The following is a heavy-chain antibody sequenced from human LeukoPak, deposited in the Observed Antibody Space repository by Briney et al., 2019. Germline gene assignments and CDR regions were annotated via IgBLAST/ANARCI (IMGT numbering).Heavy chain of an antibody. J-gene: IGHJ4*02. CDR2: MYPNGNI. CDR3: ARVGADGSGFLFDY. CDR1: GGSISSHS. V-gene: IGHV4-4*07. D-gene: IGHD3-10*01. Sequence: SETLSLTCTVSGGSISSHSWSWIRQPAGKGLEWIGRMYPNGNINYNPSLQSRVTMSVDTSKNQFSLKLSSVTAADTAVYYCARVGADGSGFLFDYWGQGTLVTVSS.